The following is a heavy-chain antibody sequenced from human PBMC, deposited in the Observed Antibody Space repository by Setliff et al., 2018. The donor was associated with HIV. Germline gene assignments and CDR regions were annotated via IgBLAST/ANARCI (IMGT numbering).Heavy chain of an antibody. CDR3: ARHRPGFSSGTYYFDY. V-gene: IGHV4-39*01. CDR1: GGSMKSGDYY. CDR2: VYYTGKT. D-gene: IGHD6-25*01. Sequence: SETLSLTCTVSGGSMKSGDYYWAWIRHTPGNRLEWIAPVYYTGKTFYRPSLKTRVTISLYSSNNQFSLAMNSVTATDTAVYYCARHRPGFSSGTYYFDYWGQGLLVTVSS. J-gene: IGHJ4*02.